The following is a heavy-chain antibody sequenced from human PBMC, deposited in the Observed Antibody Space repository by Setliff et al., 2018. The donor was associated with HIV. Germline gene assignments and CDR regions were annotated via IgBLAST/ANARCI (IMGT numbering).Heavy chain of an antibody. CDR1: GGSFSGYY. CDR3: ARWMVVPRDSYYNSYYMDV. V-gene: IGHV4-34*01. Sequence: KPSETLSLTCAVYGGSFSGYYWSWIRQPPGKGLEWIGEINHSGSTNYNPYLKSRVTISVDTSKNQFSLKLSSVTAADTAVYYCARWMVVPRDSYYNSYYMDVWGKGTTVTVSS. J-gene: IGHJ6*03. CDR2: INHSGST. D-gene: IGHD3-22*01.